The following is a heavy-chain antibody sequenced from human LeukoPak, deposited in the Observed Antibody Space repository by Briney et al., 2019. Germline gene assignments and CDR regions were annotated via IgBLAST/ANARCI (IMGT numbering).Heavy chain of an antibody. D-gene: IGHD3-22*01. V-gene: IGHV3-33*01. J-gene: IGHJ4*02. Sequence: GRSLRLSCAASGFTFISYGMHWVRQAPGKGLEWVAVIRYDGSNKYYADSVKGRFTISRDNSKNTLYLQMNSLRAEDTAVHYCARGRHRYYYDSSGTNSIDYWGQGTLVTVSS. CDR1: GFTFISYG. CDR3: ARGRHRYYYDSSGTNSIDY. CDR2: IRYDGSNK.